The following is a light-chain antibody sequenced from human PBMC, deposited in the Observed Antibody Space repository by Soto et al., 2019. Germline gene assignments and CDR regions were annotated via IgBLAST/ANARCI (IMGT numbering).Light chain of an antibody. J-gene: IGLJ1*01. Sequence: QSALTQPASVSGSPGQSIAISCTGTSSDVGAYNYVSWYQQHPGKAPKLIIYDVTNRPSGVSNRFSGYKAGNTASLTIAGLQAEDEADYYCSSYTTSSTPLYVFGTGTQLTVL. CDR1: SSDVGAYNY. V-gene: IGLV2-14*01. CDR2: DVT. CDR3: SSYTTSSTPLYV.